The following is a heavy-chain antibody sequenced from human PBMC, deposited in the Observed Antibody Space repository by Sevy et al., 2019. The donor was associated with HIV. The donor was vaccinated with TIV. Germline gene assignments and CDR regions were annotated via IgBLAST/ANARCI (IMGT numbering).Heavy chain of an antibody. D-gene: IGHD3-22*01. Sequence: GGSLRLSCVASGFTFSNYGMNWIRQAPGKGLEWISFISSSSVDIYYADSVKGRFTISRDDSKNSLYLQLNSLRAEDTAIYYCARKYDSSGYFDYWGQGTLVTVSS. CDR2: ISSSSVDI. J-gene: IGHJ4*02. CDR1: GFTFSNYG. CDR3: ARKYDSSGYFDY. V-gene: IGHV3-21*04.